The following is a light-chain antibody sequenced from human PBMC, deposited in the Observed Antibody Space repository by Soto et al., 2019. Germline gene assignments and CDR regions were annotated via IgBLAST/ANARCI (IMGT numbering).Light chain of an antibody. V-gene: IGKV3-11*01. CDR3: QHRNERPFT. J-gene: IGKJ3*01. CDR1: QTISSY. Sequence: EIVLTQFPATVSLSPGERANLSCRASQTISSYLAWYQQKPGQSPRLLIYDSSNRASGIPARFSGSGSGTDFTLTISSLEPEDVAVYYCQHRNERPFTFGPGTKLEIE. CDR2: DSS.